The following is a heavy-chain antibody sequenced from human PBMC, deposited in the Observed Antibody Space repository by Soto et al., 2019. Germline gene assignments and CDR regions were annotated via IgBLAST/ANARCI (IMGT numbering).Heavy chain of an antibody. CDR2: ISYDGSDK. CDR3: ATMERLFDY. CDR1: GFTFSDYG. Sequence: GGSLRLSCAASGFTFSDYGMHWVRQAPGTGLEWVAVISYDGSDKYYADSVKGRFTISRDNSKNRLYLQMNSLRAEDTAVYYCATMERLFDYCAQGTLVTVS. D-gene: IGHD3-3*01. J-gene: IGHJ4*01. V-gene: IGHV3-30*03.